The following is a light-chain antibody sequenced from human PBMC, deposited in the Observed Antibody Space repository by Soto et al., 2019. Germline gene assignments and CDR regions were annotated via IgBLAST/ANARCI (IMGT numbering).Light chain of an antibody. CDR2: KAS. V-gene: IGKV1-5*03. Sequence: DIQMTQSPSTLSASVGDRVTITCRASQSISSWLAWYQQKPGKAPKLLIYKASSLESGVPSRFSGSGSGTEFNLTISSLQPDDFATYYCQQYNSYQTFGQGTKVESK. CDR3: QQYNSYQT. J-gene: IGKJ1*01. CDR1: QSISSW.